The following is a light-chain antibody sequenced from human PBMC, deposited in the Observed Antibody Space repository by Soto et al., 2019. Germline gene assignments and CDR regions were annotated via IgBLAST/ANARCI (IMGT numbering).Light chain of an antibody. CDR2: EVS. CDR1: SSDVGGYNY. V-gene: IGLV2-14*01. J-gene: IGLJ1*01. Sequence: QSALTQPASVSGSPGQSITISCTGTSSDVGGYNYVSWYQQHPGKAPKLMIYEVSNRPSGVSNRFPGSKSGNTASLTISGLQAEDEADYYCSSYTSSSTPCVFGTGTKVTVL. CDR3: SSYTSSSTPCV.